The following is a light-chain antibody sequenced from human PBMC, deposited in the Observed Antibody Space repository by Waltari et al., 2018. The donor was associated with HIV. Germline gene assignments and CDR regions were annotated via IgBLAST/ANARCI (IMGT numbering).Light chain of an antibody. CDR2: RNN. J-gene: IGLJ3*02. CDR3: AVWDDSLSGPV. V-gene: IGLV1-47*01. Sequence: QSVLTQPPSASGTPGQRVTISCSGSSSNIGGNYVYWYQHLPGTAPKLLIYRNNRRPSGVPDRFSGSKSGTSASLAISGLRSDDEADYYCAVWDDSLSGPVFGGGTKLTVL. CDR1: SSNIGGNY.